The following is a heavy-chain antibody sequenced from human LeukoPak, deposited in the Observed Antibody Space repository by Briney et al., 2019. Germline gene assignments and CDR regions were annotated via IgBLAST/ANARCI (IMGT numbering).Heavy chain of an antibody. V-gene: IGHV1-2*02. CDR1: GYTFTGYY. D-gene: IGHD6-13*01. CDR3: ARDSLRGSSWNYYYYGMDV. CDR2: INPNSGGT. Sequence: ASVTVSFKASGYTFTGYYMHWVRQAPGQGLEWMGWINPNSGGTNYAQKFQGRVTMTRDTSISTAYMELSRLRSDDTAVYYCARDSLRGSSWNYYYYGMDVWGQGSTVTVSS. J-gene: IGHJ6*02.